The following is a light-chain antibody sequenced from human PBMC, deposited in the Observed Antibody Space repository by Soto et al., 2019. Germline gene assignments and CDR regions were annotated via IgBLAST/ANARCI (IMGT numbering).Light chain of an antibody. CDR2: GAS. CDR3: QQYGSSPQT. J-gene: IGKJ1*01. CDR1: QSVSSSY. Sequence: IVLTQSPGTLSSSPGERATLSCRASQSVSSSYLAWYKQKPGQAPRLLIYGASSRATGIPDRFSGSGSGTEFTLTISRLEPEDFEVYYCQQYGSSPQTFGQGTKVDIK. V-gene: IGKV3-20*01.